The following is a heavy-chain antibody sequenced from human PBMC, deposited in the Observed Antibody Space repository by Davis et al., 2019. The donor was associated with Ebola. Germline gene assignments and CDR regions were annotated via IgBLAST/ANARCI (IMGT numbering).Heavy chain of an antibody. CDR2: ISSSSSYI. CDR1: GFTFSSYS. CDR3: ATYNWNDGARPNTRYYGMDV. V-gene: IGHV3-21*01. Sequence: GESLKISCAASGFTFSSYSMNWVRQAPGKGLEWVSSISSSSSYIYYADSVKGRFTISRDNAKNSLYLQMNSLRDEDTAVYYCATYNWNDGARPNTRYYGMDVWGQGTTVTVSS. D-gene: IGHD1-20*01. J-gene: IGHJ6*02.